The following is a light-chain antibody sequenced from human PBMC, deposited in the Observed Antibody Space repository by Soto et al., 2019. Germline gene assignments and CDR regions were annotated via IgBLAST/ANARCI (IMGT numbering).Light chain of an antibody. CDR3: QQYDNLPT. CDR1: QDISNY. J-gene: IGKJ2*01. Sequence: DIQMTQSPSSLSASVGDRVTITCQASQDISNYLNWYQQKPRKAPKLLIYDASNLETEVPSRFSGSGSGTDFTFTISSLQPEDIATYYCQQYDNLPTFGQGTKLEIK. CDR2: DAS. V-gene: IGKV1-33*01.